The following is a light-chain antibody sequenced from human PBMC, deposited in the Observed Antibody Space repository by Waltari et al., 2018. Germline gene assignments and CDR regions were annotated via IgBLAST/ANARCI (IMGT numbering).Light chain of an antibody. V-gene: IGLV2-14*03. CDR3: SAYISSSTLEL. CDR2: DVN. J-gene: IGLJ2*01. Sequence: QSALTQPASVSGSPGQSITIPCTGTIRDVGGYNYVSWYQQHPGKAPKLMLFDVNNRPSGVSNRFSGSKSGNTASLTISGLQAEDEADYYCSAYISSSTLELFGGGTRLTVL. CDR1: IRDVGGYNY.